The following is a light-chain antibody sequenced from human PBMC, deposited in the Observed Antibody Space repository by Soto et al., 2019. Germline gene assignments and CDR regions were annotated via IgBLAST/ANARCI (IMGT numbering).Light chain of an antibody. CDR2: DAS. CDR3: QQRSNWPPLYS. Sequence: EIVLTQSPATLSLSPGERATLSCRASQSVSSYLAWYQQKPGQAPRLLIYDASNRATGIPARFSGSGSGTDFTLTISSLEPADFAVYYWQQRSNWPPLYSFGQGTKLEIK. V-gene: IGKV3-11*01. CDR1: QSVSSY. J-gene: IGKJ2*01.